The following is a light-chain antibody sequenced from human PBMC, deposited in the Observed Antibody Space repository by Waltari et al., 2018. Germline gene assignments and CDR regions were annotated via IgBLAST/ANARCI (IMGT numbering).Light chain of an antibody. CDR2: NAS. CDR3: QSSDSSGTL. V-gene: IGLV3-25*03. CDR1: ALPEQS. Sequence: SSELTQSPSVSVSPGQTARITCSGDALPEQSAFWYQQKPGQAHVLVIYNASERPSGIPERFSGSSSGTIFTLTISGVQAEDEADYYCQSSDSSGTLFGGGTRLTVL. J-gene: IGLJ2*01.